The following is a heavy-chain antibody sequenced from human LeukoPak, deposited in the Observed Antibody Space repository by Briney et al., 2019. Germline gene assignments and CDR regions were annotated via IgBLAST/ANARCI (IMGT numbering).Heavy chain of an antibody. CDR2: IIPIFGTA. Sequence: GASVKVSCKASGGTFSSYAISWVRQAPGQGLEWMGGIIPIFGTANYAQKFQGRVTITADESTSTAYMELSSLRSEDTAVYYCARAPAIAVAGGGHFDYWGQGTRVTVSS. CDR3: ARAPAIAVAGGGHFDY. CDR1: GGTFSSYA. D-gene: IGHD6-19*01. J-gene: IGHJ4*02. V-gene: IGHV1-69*13.